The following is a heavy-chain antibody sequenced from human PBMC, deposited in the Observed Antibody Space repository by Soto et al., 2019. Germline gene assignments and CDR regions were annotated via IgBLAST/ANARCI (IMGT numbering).Heavy chain of an antibody. V-gene: IGHV4-34*01. J-gene: IGHJ4*02. CDR3: YSYGC. CDR1: VGPFRGYY. CDR2: IYHSGST. Sequence: TFYPTSPAQVGPFRGYYWSWIRQPPGKGLEGIGSIYHSGSTYYNSSLNSRVTISVDTSRNQFSLKLNSVTAADTAVYYCYSYGCWGQGTLVTVPS. D-gene: IGHD5-18*01.